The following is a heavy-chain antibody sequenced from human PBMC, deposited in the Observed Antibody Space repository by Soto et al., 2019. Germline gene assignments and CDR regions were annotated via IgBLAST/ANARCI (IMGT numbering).Heavy chain of an antibody. CDR2: IGSGGDT. CDR1: GFTLSSYD. CDR3: TRKTPTTGMEV. J-gene: IGHJ6*02. V-gene: IGHV3-13*01. D-gene: IGHD3-9*01. Sequence: EVQLVESGGGLVQPGGSLRLSCAASGFTLSSYDIHWVRQATGEGLAWVSGIGSGGDTHYADSVKGRFIISREDGKNSLYLQMNNLRVGDTAVYYCTRKTPTTGMEVWGQGATVTVSS.